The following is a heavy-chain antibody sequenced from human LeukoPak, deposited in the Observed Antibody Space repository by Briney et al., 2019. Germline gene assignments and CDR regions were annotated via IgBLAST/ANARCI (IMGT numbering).Heavy chain of an antibody. J-gene: IGHJ6*02. V-gene: IGHV4-4*02. D-gene: IGHD5-24*01. CDR3: ARGVVATIGTYYYYGMDV. Sequence: PSGTLSLTCTVSGDSINSLDLWSWVRQPPGKGLEWIGEMYLSGTTHSNPSVKSRVTISIDKSKNQFFLNLSSVTAADTAVYYCARGVVATIGTYYYYGMDVWGQGTTVTVSS. CDR1: GDSINSLDL. CDR2: MYLSGTT.